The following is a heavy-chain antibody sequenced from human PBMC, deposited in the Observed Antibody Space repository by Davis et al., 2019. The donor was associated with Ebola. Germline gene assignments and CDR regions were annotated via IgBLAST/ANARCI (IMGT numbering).Heavy chain of an antibody. Sequence: PSETLSLTCTVSGGSISSYYWSWIRQPPGKGLEWIGYIYYSGSTNYNPSLKSRVTISVDTSKNQFSLKLSSVTAADTAVYYCARDPTGGDYFDYWGQGTLVTVSS. CDR3: ARDPTGGDYFDY. CDR1: GGSISSYY. CDR2: IYYSGST. J-gene: IGHJ4*02. V-gene: IGHV4-59*01. D-gene: IGHD3-10*01.